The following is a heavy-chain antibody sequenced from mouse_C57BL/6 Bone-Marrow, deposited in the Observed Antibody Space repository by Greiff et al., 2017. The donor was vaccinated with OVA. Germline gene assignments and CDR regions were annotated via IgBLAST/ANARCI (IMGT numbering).Heavy chain of an antibody. CDR3: ARDDYYGRGFDY. D-gene: IGHD1-1*01. V-gene: IGHV1-55*01. J-gene: IGHJ2*01. CDR1: GYTFTSYW. Sequence: VQLQQPGAELVKPGASVKMSCKASGYTFTSYWITWVKQRPGQGLEWIGDIYPGSGSTNYNEKFKSKATLTVDTSSSTAYMQLSSLTSEDSAVYYCARDDYYGRGFDYWGKGTTLTVSS. CDR2: IYPGSGST.